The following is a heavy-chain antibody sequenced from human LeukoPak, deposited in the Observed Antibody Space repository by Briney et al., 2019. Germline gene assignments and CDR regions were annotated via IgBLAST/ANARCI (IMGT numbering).Heavy chain of an antibody. V-gene: IGHV1-2*02. D-gene: IGHD6-13*01. J-gene: IGHJ4*02. Sequence: GASVKVSCKASGYTFTGYYMHWVRQAPGQGLEWMGWINPNSGGTNYAQKFQGRVTMTRDTSISTAYMELRSLRSDDTAVYYCARVGRSSSSWTPDYYFDYWGQGTLVTVSS. CDR1: GYTFTGYY. CDR2: INPNSGGT. CDR3: ARVGRSSSSWTPDYYFDY.